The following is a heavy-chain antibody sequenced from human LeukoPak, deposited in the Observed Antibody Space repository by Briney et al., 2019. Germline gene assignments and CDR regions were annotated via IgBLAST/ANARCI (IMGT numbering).Heavy chain of an antibody. D-gene: IGHD1-20*01. CDR3: ARNNWNLNWFDP. J-gene: IGHJ5*02. CDR1: GYTFTSYG. V-gene: IGHV1-18*01. Sequence: ASVKVSCKASGYTFTSYGISWVRPVPGQGLEWMGWISAYNGNTNYAQKLQGRVTMTTDTSTSTAYMELRSLRSDDTAVYYCARNNWNLNWFDPWGQGTLVTVSS. CDR2: ISAYNGNT.